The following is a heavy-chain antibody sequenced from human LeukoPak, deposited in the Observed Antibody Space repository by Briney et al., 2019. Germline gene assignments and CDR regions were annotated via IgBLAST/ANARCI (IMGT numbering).Heavy chain of an antibody. V-gene: IGHV4-59*11. Sequence: PSETLSLTCTVSGGSISSHYWSWIRQPPGKGLEWIGYIYYSGSTNYNPSLKGRVTISVDTSKNQFSLKLSSVTAADTAVYYYASRSYYDSSGYDDYYYYYMDVWGKGTTVTVSS. CDR2: IYYSGST. CDR1: GGSISSHY. CDR3: ASRSYYDSSGYDDYYYYYMDV. J-gene: IGHJ6*03. D-gene: IGHD3-22*01.